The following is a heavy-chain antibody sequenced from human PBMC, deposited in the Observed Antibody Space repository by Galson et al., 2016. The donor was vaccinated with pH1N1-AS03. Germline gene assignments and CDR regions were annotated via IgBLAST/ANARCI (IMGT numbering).Heavy chain of an antibody. J-gene: IGHJ3*02. D-gene: IGHD1-1*01. CDR3: ARMEKRWGDAYDI. CDR1: DDTFNSHG. Sequence: SDDTFNSHGISWVRQAPGQGLEWMGWISANNGDTNYAQKFQGRVTMTTDTSTSTTYMELRSLRSDDTAVYYCARMEKRWGDAYDIWGQGTMVTGSS. CDR2: ISANNGDT. V-gene: IGHV1-18*01.